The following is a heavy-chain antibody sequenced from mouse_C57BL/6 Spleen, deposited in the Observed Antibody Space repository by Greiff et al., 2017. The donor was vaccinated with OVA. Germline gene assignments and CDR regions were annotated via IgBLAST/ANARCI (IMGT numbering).Heavy chain of an antibody. CDR3: ARAYYDYDRVFAY. CDR2: IDPNSGGT. Sequence: QVQLKQPGAELVKPGASVKLSCKASGYTFTSYWMHWVKQRPGRGLEWIGRIDPNSGGTKYNEKFKSKATLTVDKPSSTAYMQLSSLTSEDSAVYYCARAYYDYDRVFAYWGQGTLVTVSA. J-gene: IGHJ3*01. CDR1: GYTFTSYW. V-gene: IGHV1-72*01. D-gene: IGHD2-4*01.